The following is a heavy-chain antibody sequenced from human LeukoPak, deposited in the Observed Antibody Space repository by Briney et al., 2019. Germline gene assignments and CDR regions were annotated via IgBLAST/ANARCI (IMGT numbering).Heavy chain of an antibody. Sequence: PGGSLRLSCAASGFTFSSYAMSWVRQAPGKGLEWVSGITGSGGSTYYADSVKGRFTISRDNSKNTLYLQMNSLRAEDTAVYYCANGRSIAVATPLDYWGQGTLVTVSS. CDR1: GFTFSSYA. V-gene: IGHV3-23*01. CDR3: ANGRSIAVATPLDY. J-gene: IGHJ4*02. CDR2: ITGSGGST. D-gene: IGHD6-19*01.